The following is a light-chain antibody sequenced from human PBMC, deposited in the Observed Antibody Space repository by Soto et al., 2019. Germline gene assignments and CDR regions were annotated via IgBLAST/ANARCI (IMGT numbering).Light chain of an antibody. CDR1: QSVNSY. CDR2: DAS. V-gene: IGKV3-11*01. CDR3: QQGGT. Sequence: EIVLTQSPATLSLSPGERATLSCRASQSVNSYLAWYQQKPGQAPRLLIYDASNRATGIPARFSGSGSGTDFILTISSLEPKDFAVYYCQQGGTFGQGTRLEIK. J-gene: IGKJ5*01.